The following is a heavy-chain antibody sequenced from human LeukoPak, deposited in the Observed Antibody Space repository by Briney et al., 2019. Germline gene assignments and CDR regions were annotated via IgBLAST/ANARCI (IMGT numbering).Heavy chain of an antibody. CDR3: VHRTTVTSVDH. Sequence: SGPTLVKPTQTLTLTCTFSGFSLSTNAVVVGWVRQPPGKALGWLAFIYGNDDKRYSPSLESRLTITKDTSKNQVVLTVTDMDYVDTATYYCVHRTTVTSVDHWGQGTLVTVSS. CDR1: GFSLSTNAVV. J-gene: IGHJ4*02. CDR2: IYGNDDK. D-gene: IGHD4-17*01. V-gene: IGHV2-5*01.